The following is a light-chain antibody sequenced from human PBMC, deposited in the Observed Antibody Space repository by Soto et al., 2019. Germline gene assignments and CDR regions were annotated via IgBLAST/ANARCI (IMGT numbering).Light chain of an antibody. CDR3: AGWDDSLNGVV. V-gene: IGLV1-44*01. CDR1: KSNIGTNT. J-gene: IGLJ2*01. Sequence: QLVLTQPPSASGTPGQRVTISCSGSKSNIGTNTVTWYQHLPGTAPKLLIYRDYQRPSGVPDRLSVSKSGTSASLAISGLQSEDEADYYCAGWDDSLNGVVFGGGTKVTVL. CDR2: RDY.